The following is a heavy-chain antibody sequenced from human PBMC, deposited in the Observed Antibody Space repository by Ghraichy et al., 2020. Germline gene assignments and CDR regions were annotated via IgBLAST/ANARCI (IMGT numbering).Heavy chain of an antibody. V-gene: IGHV3-21*01. J-gene: IGHJ4*02. CDR3: ARAVAGKSFDY. CDR2: ISSSSYI. CDR1: GFTFSSYS. Sequence: GGSLRLSCAASGFTFSSYSMNWVRQAPGKGLEWVSSISSSSYIYYADSVKGRFTISRDNAKNSLYLQMNSLRAEDTAVYYCARAVAGKSFDYWGQGTLVTVSS. D-gene: IGHD6-19*01.